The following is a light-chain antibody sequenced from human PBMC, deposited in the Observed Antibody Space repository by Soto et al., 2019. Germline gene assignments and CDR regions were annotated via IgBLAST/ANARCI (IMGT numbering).Light chain of an antibody. Sequence: DIQMTQSPSTLSASVGDRVTITCRASQSVSSWVAWYQQKPGKAPKLLIFKASILQGGVPSRLSCGGSGAEFPLTISSLQPDDFATYYCQQYASYSSLTFGGGTKVEIK. CDR3: QQYASYSSLT. J-gene: IGKJ4*01. CDR2: KAS. CDR1: QSVSSW. V-gene: IGKV1-5*03.